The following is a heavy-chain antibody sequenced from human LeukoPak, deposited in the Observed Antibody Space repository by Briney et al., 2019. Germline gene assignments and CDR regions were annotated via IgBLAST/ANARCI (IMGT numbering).Heavy chain of an antibody. CDR1: GGPISSYY. CDR3: ARRTTFGEFDY. J-gene: IGHJ4*02. V-gene: IGHV4-59*08. CDR2: IYYSGST. Sequence: SETLSLTCAVSGGPISSYYWSWIRQPPGKGLEWIGYIYYSGSTNYNPSLKSRVTISVDTSKNQFSLKLSSVTAADTAVYYCARRTTFGEFDYWGQGTLVTVSS. D-gene: IGHD3-10*01.